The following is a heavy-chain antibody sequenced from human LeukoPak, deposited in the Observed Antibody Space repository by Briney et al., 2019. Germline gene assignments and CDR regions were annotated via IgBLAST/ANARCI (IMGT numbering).Heavy chain of an antibody. CDR1: GGSISSYY. CDR3: AREGVGTMGSSSHFDY. J-gene: IGHJ4*02. CDR2: IYYSGST. Sequence: SETLSLTCTVSGGSISSYYWSWIRQPPGKGLEWIGYIYYSGSTNYNPPLKSRVTISVDTSKNQFSLKLSSVTAADTAVYYCAREGVGTMGSSSHFDYWGQGTLVTVSS. D-gene: IGHD6-6*01. V-gene: IGHV4-59*01.